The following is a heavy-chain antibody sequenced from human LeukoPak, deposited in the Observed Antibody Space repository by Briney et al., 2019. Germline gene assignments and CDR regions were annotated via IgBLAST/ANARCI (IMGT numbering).Heavy chain of an antibody. CDR1: GGSFSGYY. CDR3: ARRRELRFLEWDY. J-gene: IGHJ4*02. V-gene: IGHV4-34*01. CDR2: INHSGST. D-gene: IGHD3-3*01. Sequence: SETLSLTCAVYGGSFSGYYWSWIRQPPGKGLEWIGEINHSGSTNYNPSLKSRVTISVDKSKNQFSLKLSSVTAADTAVYYCARRRELRFLEWDYWGQGTLVTVSS.